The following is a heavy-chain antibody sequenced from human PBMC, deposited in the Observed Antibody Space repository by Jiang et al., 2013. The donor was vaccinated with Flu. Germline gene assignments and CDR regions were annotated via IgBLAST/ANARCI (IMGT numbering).Heavy chain of an antibody. D-gene: IGHD4-23*01. CDR2: INPNSGGT. CDR3: AREYGGNSALGY. CDR1: GYRLTDLT. V-gene: IGHV1-2*06. Sequence: SGAEVKKPGASVKVSCRVSGYRLTDLTIHWVRQAPGQGLEWMGRINPNSGGTNYAQKFQGRVTMTRDTSISTAYMELSRLRSDDTAVYHCAREYGGNSALGYWGQGTLVTVYS. J-gene: IGHJ4*02.